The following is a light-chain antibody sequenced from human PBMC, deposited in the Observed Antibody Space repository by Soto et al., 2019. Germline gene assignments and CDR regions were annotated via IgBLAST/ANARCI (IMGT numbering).Light chain of an antibody. Sequence: PGERATLSCRASQSVSSYLAWYQQKPGQAPRLLIYGASSRATGIPDRFSGSGSGTDFTLTISSLEPEDFAVYYCQQRSNWPITFGQGTRLEI. CDR1: QSVSSY. V-gene: IGKV3-11*01. J-gene: IGKJ5*01. CDR3: QQRSNWPIT. CDR2: GAS.